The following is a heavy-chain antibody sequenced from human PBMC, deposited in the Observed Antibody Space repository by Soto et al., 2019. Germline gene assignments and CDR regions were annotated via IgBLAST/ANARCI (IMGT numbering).Heavy chain of an antibody. Sequence: EVQLVESGGGLVQPGRSLRLSCAASGFIFDDYAMHWVRQAPGKGLEWVSSISWNSGTIVYADSVKRRFTISRDNDKNSLYLQMNSLRTVDTAFYYCTKGRSTSCFAPVDYWGQGTLVTVSS. CDR3: TKGRSTSCFAPVDY. V-gene: IGHV3-9*01. CDR2: ISWNSGTI. D-gene: IGHD2-2*01. J-gene: IGHJ4*02. CDR1: GFIFDDYA.